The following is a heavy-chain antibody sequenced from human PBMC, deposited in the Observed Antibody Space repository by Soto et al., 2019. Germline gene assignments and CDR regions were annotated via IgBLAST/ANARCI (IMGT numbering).Heavy chain of an antibody. V-gene: IGHV3-30*18. CDR3: AKERVPAAILWWFDP. J-gene: IGHJ5*02. CDR1: GFTFSSYG. CDR2: ISYDGSNK. Sequence: VGSLRLSCAASGFTFSSYGMHWVRQAPGKGLEWVAVISYDGSNKYYADSVKGRFTISRDNSKNTLYLQMNSLRAEDTAVYYCAKERVPAAILWWFDPWGQGTRVTVSS. D-gene: IGHD2-2*02.